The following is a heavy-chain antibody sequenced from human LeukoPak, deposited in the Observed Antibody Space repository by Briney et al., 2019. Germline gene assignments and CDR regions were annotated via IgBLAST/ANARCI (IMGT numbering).Heavy chain of an antibody. D-gene: IGHD6-19*01. Sequence: GGSLRLSCAASGFTFSSYAMSWVRQAPGKGLEWVSAISGSGGCTYYADSVKGRFTISRDNSKNTLYLQMNSLRAEDTAVYYCAKDSGYSSGWYLDYWGQGTLVTVSS. CDR2: ISGSGGCT. CDR3: AKDSGYSSGWYLDY. CDR1: GFTFSSYA. J-gene: IGHJ4*02. V-gene: IGHV3-23*01.